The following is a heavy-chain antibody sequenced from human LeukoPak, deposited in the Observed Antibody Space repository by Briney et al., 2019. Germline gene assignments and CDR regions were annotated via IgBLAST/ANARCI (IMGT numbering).Heavy chain of an antibody. Sequence: SETLSLTCTVSGGSISSSSYYWGWIRQPPGKGLEWIGSIYYSGSTYYDPSLKSRVTISVDTSKNQFSLKLSSVTAADTAVYYCARYALASRTTESDYWGQGTLVTVSS. CDR1: GGSISSSSYY. CDR2: IYYSGST. J-gene: IGHJ4*02. D-gene: IGHD2-2*01. CDR3: ARYALASRTTESDY. V-gene: IGHV4-39*01.